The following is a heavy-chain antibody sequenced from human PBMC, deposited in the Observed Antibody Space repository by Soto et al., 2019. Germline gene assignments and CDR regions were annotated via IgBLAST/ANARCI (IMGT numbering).Heavy chain of an antibody. V-gene: IGHV1-2*04. Sequence: QVQLVQSGAEVKKPGASVRVSCKASGYTFPDYYIHWVRQAPGQGLECMGWINPNSGVTNYAQKFQQWVTMTRDTSTSTAYMELSSLRSGDTAIYYCARVDCSGDNCYGPYYFDYWGQGTLVTVSS. CDR2: INPNSGVT. CDR3: ARVDCSGDNCYGPYYFDY. J-gene: IGHJ4*02. CDR1: GYTFPDYY. D-gene: IGHD2-15*01.